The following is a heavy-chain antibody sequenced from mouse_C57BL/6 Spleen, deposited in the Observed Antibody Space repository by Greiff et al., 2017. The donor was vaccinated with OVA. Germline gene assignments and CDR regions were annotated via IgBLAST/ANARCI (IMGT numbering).Heavy chain of an antibody. CDR3: ARYGPYFDY. CDR2: IDPSDSYT. D-gene: IGHD1-1*02. J-gene: IGHJ2*01. CDR1: GYTFTSYW. V-gene: IGHV1-69*01. Sequence: QVQLQQPGAELVMPGASVKLSCKASGYTFTSYWMPWVKQRPGQGLEWIGEIDPSDSYTNYNQKFKGKSTLTVDKSSSTAYMQLSSLTSEDSAVYYCARYGPYFDYWGQGTTLTVSS.